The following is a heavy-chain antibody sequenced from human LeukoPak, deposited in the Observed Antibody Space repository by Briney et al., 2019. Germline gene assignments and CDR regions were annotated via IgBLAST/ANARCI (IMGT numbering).Heavy chain of an antibody. J-gene: IGHJ4*02. D-gene: IGHD3-22*01. V-gene: IGHV3-48*02. CDR2: ISTSSSII. Sequence: GGSLRLSCAASGFTFSTYNMNWLRQAPGKGLEWVSYISTSSSIIYYADSVKGRFTISRDNAKNSLSLQMNSLRDEDTAVYYCARDYYEAPFDYWGQGTLVTVSS. CDR3: ARDYYEAPFDY. CDR1: GFTFSTYN.